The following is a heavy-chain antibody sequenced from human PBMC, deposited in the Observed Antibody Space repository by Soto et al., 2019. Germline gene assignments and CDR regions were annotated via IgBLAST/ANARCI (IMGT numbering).Heavy chain of an antibody. CDR3: ASRNYDILTGVFDY. Sequence: PGGSLRLSCAASGFTFSSYWMHWVRQAPGKGLVWVSRINSDGSSTSYADSVKGRFTISRDNAKNTLYLQMNSLRAEDTSVYYCASRNYDILTGVFDYWGQGTLVTVSS. V-gene: IGHV3-74*01. CDR1: GFTFSSYW. J-gene: IGHJ4*02. CDR2: INSDGSST. D-gene: IGHD3-9*01.